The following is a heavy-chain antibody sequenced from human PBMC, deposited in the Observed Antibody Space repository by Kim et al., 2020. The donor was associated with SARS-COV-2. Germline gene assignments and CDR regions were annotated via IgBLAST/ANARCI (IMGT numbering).Heavy chain of an antibody. Sequence: SETLSLTCAVYVGSFSGYYWTWIRQPPGRGLEWIWEISHSGSTNYNPSLTSRVTISVDTSKNQFSLKLNSVTAADRGVYFCARGRYGSGRDYYFDYWGRGTLVTVSS. CDR1: VGSFSGYY. D-gene: IGHD6-19*01. V-gene: IGHV4-34*01. CDR2: ISHSGST. CDR3: ARGRYGSGRDYYFDY. J-gene: IGHJ4*02.